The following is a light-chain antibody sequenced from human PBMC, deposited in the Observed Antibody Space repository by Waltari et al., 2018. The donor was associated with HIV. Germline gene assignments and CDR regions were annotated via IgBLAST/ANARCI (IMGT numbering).Light chain of an antibody. Sequence: QSVLTQPPSASGTPGQRVTLPCSGRSSTIGSNTINWYQQLPGPAPKLLIYSNNRRPSGVPDRFSGSKSGTSASLAISGLQSEDEADYYCAAWDDSLNGVVFGGGTKLTVL. V-gene: IGLV1-44*01. J-gene: IGLJ2*01. CDR1: SSTIGSNT. CDR3: AAWDDSLNGVV. CDR2: SNN.